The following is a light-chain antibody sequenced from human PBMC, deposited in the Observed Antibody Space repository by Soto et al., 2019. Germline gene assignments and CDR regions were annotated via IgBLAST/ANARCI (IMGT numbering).Light chain of an antibody. CDR2: DAY. V-gene: IGKV3D-15*01. J-gene: IGKJ4*01. Sequence: EIVLTQSPATLSLSPGERATLSCRASQSVGSYLAWYQQKPGQAPRLLIYDAYNRATGIPARFSGSGSGTEFTLSISSLQSEDFAIYYCQQYHDWLAFGGGTKVEIK. CDR1: QSVGSY. CDR3: QQYHDWLA.